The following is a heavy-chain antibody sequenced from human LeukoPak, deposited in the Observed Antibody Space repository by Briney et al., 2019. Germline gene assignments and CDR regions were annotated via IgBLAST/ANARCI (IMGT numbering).Heavy chain of an antibody. D-gene: IGHD6-6*01. CDR3: ARSDSSSDQPYQYYYYMDV. J-gene: IGHJ6*03. CDR2: IIPIFGTA. V-gene: IGHV1-69*01. Sequence: VASVTVSCKASGGTFSNYAISWVRQAPGQGLEWMGGIIPIFGTANYAQKFQGRVTITADESTSTAYMELSSLRSEDTAVYYCARSDSSSDQPYQYYYYMDVWGKGTTVTVSS. CDR1: GGTFSNYA.